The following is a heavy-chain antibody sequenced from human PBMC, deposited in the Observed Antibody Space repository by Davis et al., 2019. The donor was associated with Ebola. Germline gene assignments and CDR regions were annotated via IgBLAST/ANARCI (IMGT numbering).Heavy chain of an antibody. Sequence: GESLKISCATSGLSVSSNYISWVRQAQGKGLEWVAVISYDGSNKYYADSVKGRFTISRDNAKNSLYLQMNSLRAEDTALYYCAKGQKLLEWLLYVDYFDYWGQGTLVTVSS. D-gene: IGHD3-3*01. CDR2: ISYDGSNK. CDR3: AKGQKLLEWLLYVDYFDY. V-gene: IGHV3-30*18. J-gene: IGHJ4*02. CDR1: GLSVSSNY.